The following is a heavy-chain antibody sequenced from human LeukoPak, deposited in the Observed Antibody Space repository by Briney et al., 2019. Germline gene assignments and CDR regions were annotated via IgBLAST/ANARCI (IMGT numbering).Heavy chain of an antibody. D-gene: IGHD6-13*01. Sequence: GGSLRLSWAASGFTFSSYWMSWVRQAPGKGREWVANIKQEGSEKYYVDSVKGRFTISRDNAKNSLYLQMNSLRAEDTAVYYCARDKRGGLSSWYDQAHNDAFDIWGQGTMVTVSS. CDR1: GFTFSSYW. V-gene: IGHV3-7*01. CDR3: ARDKRGGLSSWYDQAHNDAFDI. J-gene: IGHJ3*02. CDR2: IKQEGSEK.